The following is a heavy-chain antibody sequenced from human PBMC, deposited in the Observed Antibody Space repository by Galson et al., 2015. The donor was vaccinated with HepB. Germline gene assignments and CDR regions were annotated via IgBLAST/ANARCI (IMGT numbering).Heavy chain of an antibody. CDR1: GGSISSGGYY. CDR2: VYYSGST. V-gene: IGHV4-39*01. CDR3: ARLGGATGRLDY. J-gene: IGHJ4*02. D-gene: IGHD1-26*01. Sequence: ETLSLTCTVSGGSISSGGYYWSWIRQPPGKGLEWIGSVYYSGSTYYNASLKSRVTISVDTSKNQFSLKLSSVTAADTAVYYCARLGGATGRLDYWGQGTLVTVSS.